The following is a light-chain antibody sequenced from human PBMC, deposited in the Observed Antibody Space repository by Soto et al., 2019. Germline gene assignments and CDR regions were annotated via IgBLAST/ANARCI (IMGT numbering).Light chain of an antibody. Sequence: QSVLSQPPSASGTPGQRVTISCSGSSTNIGSNYVYWYQQVPGTAPKLLIYSNNQRPSGVPARFSASKSGTSASLAISGLLSEDEAGYYCATWDDSLNNPVFGGGTKVTVL. J-gene: IGLJ3*02. V-gene: IGLV1-47*02. CDR3: ATWDDSLNNPV. CDR1: STNIGSNY. CDR2: SNN.